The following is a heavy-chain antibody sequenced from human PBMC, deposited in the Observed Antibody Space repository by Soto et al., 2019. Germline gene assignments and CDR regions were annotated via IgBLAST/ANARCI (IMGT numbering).Heavy chain of an antibody. CDR2: INAGNGNT. V-gene: IGHV1-3*01. Sequence: ASVKVSCNAAGYTFTSYAMHWVRQAPGQRLEWMGWINAGNGNTKYSQQFQGRVTITRDTSASTAYMELSSLRSEDTAVYYCAREDIVLMVYAISGLDYWGQGTLVTVSS. CDR1: GYTFTSYA. CDR3: AREDIVLMVYAISGLDY. J-gene: IGHJ4*02. D-gene: IGHD2-8*01.